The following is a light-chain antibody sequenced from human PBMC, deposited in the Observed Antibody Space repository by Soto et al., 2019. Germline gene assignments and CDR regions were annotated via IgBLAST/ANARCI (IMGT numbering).Light chain of an antibody. J-gene: IGLJ3*02. Sequence: SALTQPRSVSGSPGQSVTISCTGTSSDLGVYNYVSWYQHHPGKAPKLIIYDVYKRPSGVPDRFSASKSDNTASLTISGLQAEDEADYYCCSYTGTYTWVFGGGTKVIVL. V-gene: IGLV2-11*01. CDR2: DVY. CDR3: CSYTGTYTWV. CDR1: SSDLGVYNY.